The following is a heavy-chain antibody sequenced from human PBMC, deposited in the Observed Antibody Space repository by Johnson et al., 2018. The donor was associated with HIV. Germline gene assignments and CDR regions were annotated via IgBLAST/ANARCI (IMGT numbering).Heavy chain of an antibody. D-gene: IGHD2-15*01. CDR1: GFTVSSNY. Sequence: EVQLVESGGGLVQPGGSLRLSCAASGFTVSSNYMSWVRQAPGKGLEWVSIIYSGGSTGYADSVRDRFSISRDNAKNSLYLQMNSLRAGDTALYYCARAVCRGGRCYSHDAFDIWGQGTMVTVSS. V-gene: IGHV3-66*01. CDR3: ARAVCRGGRCYSHDAFDI. J-gene: IGHJ3*02. CDR2: IYSGGST.